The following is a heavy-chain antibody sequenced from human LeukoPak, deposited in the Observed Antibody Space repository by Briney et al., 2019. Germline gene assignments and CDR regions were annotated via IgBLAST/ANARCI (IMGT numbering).Heavy chain of an antibody. CDR2: VNHGGTS. V-gene: IGHV4-34*01. J-gene: IGHJ1*01. CDR3: ARRGSKKSGSGSFKH. CDR1: GGSFSGYY. Sequence: SETLSLTCAVYGGSFSGYYWNWIRQPPGKGLEWIGEVNHGGTSNYNPSLKSRVTISIDTSKNQFSLKLGSLTAADTAVYYCARRGSKKSGSGSFKHWGQGTLVTVSS. D-gene: IGHD3-10*01.